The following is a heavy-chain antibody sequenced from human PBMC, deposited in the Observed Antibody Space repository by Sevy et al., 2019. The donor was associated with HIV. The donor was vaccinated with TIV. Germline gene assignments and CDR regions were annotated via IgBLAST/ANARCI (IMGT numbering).Heavy chain of an antibody. D-gene: IGHD3-3*01. V-gene: IGHV1-18*01. CDR2: ISAYNGNT. Sequence: ASVKVSCKASGYTFTSYGISWVRQAPGQGLEWMGWISAYNGNTNYAQKLQGRVTMTTDTSTSTAYMELRSLGSDDTAVYYCARDKRENYDFWSGPFPYYYYGMDVWGQGTTVTVSS. CDR1: GYTFTSYG. J-gene: IGHJ6*02. CDR3: ARDKRENYDFWSGPFPYYYYGMDV.